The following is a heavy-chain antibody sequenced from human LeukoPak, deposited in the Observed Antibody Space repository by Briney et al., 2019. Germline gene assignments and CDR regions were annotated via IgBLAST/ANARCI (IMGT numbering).Heavy chain of an antibody. D-gene: IGHD2-15*01. CDR3: ARDRYGIYYYYYYGMDV. CDR1: GYTFTSYA. CDR2: INAGNGNT. V-gene: IGHV1-3*01. J-gene: IGHJ6*02. Sequence: ASVKVSCKASGYTFTSYAMHWVRQAPGQGLEWMGWINAGNGNTKYSQKFQGRVTITRDTSASTAYMELSSLRSEDTAVYYCARDRYGIYYYYYYGMDVWGQGTTVTVSS.